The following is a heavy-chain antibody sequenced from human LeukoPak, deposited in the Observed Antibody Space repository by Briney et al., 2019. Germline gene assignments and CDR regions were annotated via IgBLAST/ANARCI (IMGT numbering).Heavy chain of an antibody. CDR3: AKVPAASRYYFDY. D-gene: IGHD2-2*01. CDR1: GFTFSSYG. V-gene: IGHV3-30*18. J-gene: IGHJ4*02. CDR2: ISYDGSNK. Sequence: GGSLRLSCAASGFTFSSYGMHWVRQAPGKGLEWVAVISYDGSNKYYADSVKGRFTISRDNSKNTLYPQMNSLRAEDTAVYYCAKVPAASRYYFDYWGQGTLVTVSS.